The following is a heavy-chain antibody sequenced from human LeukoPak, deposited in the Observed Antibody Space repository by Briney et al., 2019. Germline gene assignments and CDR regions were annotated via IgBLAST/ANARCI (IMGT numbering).Heavy chain of an antibody. CDR1: GFTFSSYS. D-gene: IGHD3-16*01. CDR2: ISGSSSTI. Sequence: GGSLRLSCAASGFTFSSYSMNWVRQAPGKGLEWVSYISGSSSTIYYADSVKGRFTISRDNAKNSLYLQMNSLRAEDTAVYYCARGGYYFDYWGRGTQVTVSS. CDR3: ARGGYYFDY. V-gene: IGHV3-48*01. J-gene: IGHJ4*02.